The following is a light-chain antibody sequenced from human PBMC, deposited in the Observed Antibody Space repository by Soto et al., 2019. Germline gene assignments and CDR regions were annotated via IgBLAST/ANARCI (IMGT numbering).Light chain of an antibody. CDR1: QSISSL. Sequence: DIQMTQSPSTLSASVGDRVTITCRASQSISSLLTWYQQKAGQAPKLLIYKASIVESGVPSRFSASGSGTEFTLTITSLQLDDSPAYYCQQYYYFATSGQGTRVEVK. V-gene: IGKV1-5*03. J-gene: IGKJ1*01. CDR3: QQYYYFAT. CDR2: KAS.